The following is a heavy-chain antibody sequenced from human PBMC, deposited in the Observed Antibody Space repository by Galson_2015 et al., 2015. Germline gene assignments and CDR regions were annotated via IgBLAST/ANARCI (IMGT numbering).Heavy chain of an antibody. CDR2: IKQDGSEK. Sequence: SLRLSCAASGFTFSSYWMSWVRQAPGKGLEWVANIKQDGSEKYYVDSVKGRFTISRDNAKNSLYLQMNSLRAEDTAVYYCARYDSSGYHPVDYFDYWGQGTLVTVSS. J-gene: IGHJ4*02. D-gene: IGHD3-22*01. V-gene: IGHV3-7*03. CDR3: ARYDSSGYHPVDYFDY. CDR1: GFTFSSYW.